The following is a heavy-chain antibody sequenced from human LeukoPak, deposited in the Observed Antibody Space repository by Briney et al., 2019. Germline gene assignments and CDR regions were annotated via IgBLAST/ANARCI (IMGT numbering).Heavy chain of an antibody. CDR3: ARGGITGTMGEDAFDI. CDR2: IIPIFGTA. Sequence: SVKVSCKASGGTFSSYAISWVRQAPGQGLEWMGGIIPIFGTANYAQKFQGRVTITADESTSTAYMELSSLRSEDTAVYYCARGGITGTMGEDAFDIWGQGTMVTVSS. J-gene: IGHJ3*02. CDR1: GGTFSSYA. V-gene: IGHV1-69*01. D-gene: IGHD1-7*01.